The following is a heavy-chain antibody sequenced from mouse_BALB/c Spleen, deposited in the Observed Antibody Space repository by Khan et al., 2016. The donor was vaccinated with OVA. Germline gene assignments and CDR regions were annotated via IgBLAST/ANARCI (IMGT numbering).Heavy chain of an antibody. V-gene: IGHV1S136*01. Sequence: VQLKQSGPELVKPGASVKMSCKASGYTFTNYVMHWVKQKPRQGLEWIGYISPNSDGTKYNEKFRGKATLTSDKSSSTAYMELSSLTSEDSAVYYCLGSHFYYGSAYEGFAYWGQGTLVTVSA. CDR1: GYTFTNYV. J-gene: IGHJ3*01. CDR2: ISPNSDGT. D-gene: IGHD1-1*01. CDR3: LGSHFYYGSAYEGFAY.